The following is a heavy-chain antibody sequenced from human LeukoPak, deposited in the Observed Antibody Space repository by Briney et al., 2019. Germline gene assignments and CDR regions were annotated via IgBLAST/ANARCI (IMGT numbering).Heavy chain of an antibody. D-gene: IGHD1-26*01. CDR2: IYYSGST. V-gene: IGHV4-59*08. CDR1: GGSISSYY. Sequence: SETLSLTCTVSGGSISSYYWSWIRRPPGKGLEWIGYIYYSGSTNYNPSLKSRVTISVDTSKNQFSLKLSSVTAAVTAVYYCARYAVWWEFDYWGQGTLVIVSS. J-gene: IGHJ4*02. CDR3: ARYAVWWEFDY.